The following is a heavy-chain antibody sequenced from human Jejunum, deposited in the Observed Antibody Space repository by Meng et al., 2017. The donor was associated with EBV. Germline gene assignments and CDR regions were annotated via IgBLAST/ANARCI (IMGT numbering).Heavy chain of an antibody. D-gene: IGHD1-26*01. CDR1: VVFISSGGYY. Sequence: QWQLNAPGPGVVQPSCLLSSTCTFSVVFISSGGYYWSWILQPPGKGLEWIGYIYNSDITNYMSFLKSRVIISADTSKNQFSLRLSSVTAADTAVYYCTRDQNGSYFAYWGQGTLVTVSS. CDR2: IYNSDIT. CDR3: TRDQNGSYFAY. V-gene: IGHV4-61*08. J-gene: IGHJ4*02.